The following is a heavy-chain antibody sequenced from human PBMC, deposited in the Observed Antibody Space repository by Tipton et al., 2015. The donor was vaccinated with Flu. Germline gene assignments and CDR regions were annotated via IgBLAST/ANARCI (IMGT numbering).Heavy chain of an antibody. D-gene: IGHD2-8*01. Sequence: TLSLTCAVSGYSISSAYYWGWIRQPPGKGLEWIGSISHSGTSYKPSLKSRVTISVDTSKNQFSLRLTSVTTADTAVYYCARYHCPNGICDSFDYWGQGTLVTVSS. CDR2: ISHSGT. J-gene: IGHJ4*02. CDR1: GYSISSAYY. CDR3: ARYHCPNGICDSFDY. V-gene: IGHV4-38-2*01.